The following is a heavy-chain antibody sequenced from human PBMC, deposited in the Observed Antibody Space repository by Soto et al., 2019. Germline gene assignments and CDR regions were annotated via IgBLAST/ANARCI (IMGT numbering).Heavy chain of an antibody. V-gene: IGHV4-39*01. CDR2: IYYSGST. CDR1: GGSISSSSYY. Sequence: QLQLQESGPGLVKPSETLSLTCTVSGGSISSSSYYWGWIRQPPGKGLEWIGSIYYSGSTYYNPSLKSRVTISVDTSKNQFSLKLSSVTAADTAVYYCARHSTLGWFDPWGQGTLVTVSS. CDR3: ARHSTLGWFDP. J-gene: IGHJ5*02.